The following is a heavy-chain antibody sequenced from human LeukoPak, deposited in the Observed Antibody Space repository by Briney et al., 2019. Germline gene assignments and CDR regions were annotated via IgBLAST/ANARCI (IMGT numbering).Heavy chain of an antibody. CDR2: ISSSSRTI. V-gene: IGHV3-48*01. CDR1: GFTFSTYD. CDR3: ARLRYYAMDV. J-gene: IGHJ6*02. Sequence: GSLRLSCAASGFTFSTYDMNWVRQAPGKGLEWVPYISSSSRTISYADSVKGRFTISRDNAKNSLYLQMNSLRAEDTAVYYCARLRYYAMDVWGQGTTVTASS.